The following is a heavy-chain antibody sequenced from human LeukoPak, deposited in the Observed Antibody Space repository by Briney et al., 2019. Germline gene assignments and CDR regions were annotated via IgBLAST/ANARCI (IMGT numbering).Heavy chain of an antibody. V-gene: IGHV4-59*08. D-gene: IGHD5-18*01. CDR2: ISYSGST. J-gene: IGHJ4*02. CDR1: GDSISSYY. Sequence: SETLSLTCTVSGDSISSYYWSWIGHPPGKGLEGIGYISYSGSTNYNPSLKSRVTISVDTSKNQYSLKLSSVTAADTAVYYCAGGVDRAKTGYWGQGTLVTVSS. CDR3: AGGVDRAKTGY.